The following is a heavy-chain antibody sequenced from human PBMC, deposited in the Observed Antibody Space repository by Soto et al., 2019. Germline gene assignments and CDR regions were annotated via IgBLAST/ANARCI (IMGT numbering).Heavy chain of an antibody. CDR2: IYPGDSDT. J-gene: IGHJ4*02. CDR1: GYSFTSYW. V-gene: IGHV5-51*01. Sequence: PGESLKISCKGSGYSFTSYWIGWVRQMPGKGLEWMGIIYPGDSDTRYSPSFQGQVTISADKSISTAYLQWSSLKASDTAMYYCARLSCYDFWSGYQLVFDYWGQGTLVTVSS. D-gene: IGHD3-3*01. CDR3: ARLSCYDFWSGYQLVFDY.